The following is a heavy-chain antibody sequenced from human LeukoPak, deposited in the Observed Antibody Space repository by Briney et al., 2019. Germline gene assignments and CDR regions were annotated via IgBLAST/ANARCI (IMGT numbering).Heavy chain of an antibody. CDR1: GGSFSGYY. Sequence: SETLSLTCAVYGGSFSGYYWSWIRQPPGKGLEWIGEINHSRSTNYSPSLKSRVTILVDTSKNQFSLKLSSVTAADTAVYYCARETRTYDSASYFIDYWGRGTLVTVSS. J-gene: IGHJ4*02. CDR2: INHSRST. CDR3: ARETRTYDSASYFIDY. V-gene: IGHV4-34*01. D-gene: IGHD3-10*01.